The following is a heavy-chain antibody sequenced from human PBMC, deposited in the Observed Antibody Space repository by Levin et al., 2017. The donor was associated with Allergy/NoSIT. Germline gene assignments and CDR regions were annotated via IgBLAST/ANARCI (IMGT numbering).Heavy chain of an antibody. V-gene: IGHV4-39*01. J-gene: IGHJ5*02. Sequence: PSETLSLTCTVSGGSISSSSYYWGWIRQPPGKGLEWIGSIYYSGSTYYNPSLKSRVTISVDTSKNQFSLKLSAVTAADTAVYYCARGRNIVVVPAAMAWFDPWGQGTLVTVSS. D-gene: IGHD2-2*01. CDR2: IYYSGST. CDR1: GGSISSSSYY. CDR3: ARGRNIVVVPAAMAWFDP.